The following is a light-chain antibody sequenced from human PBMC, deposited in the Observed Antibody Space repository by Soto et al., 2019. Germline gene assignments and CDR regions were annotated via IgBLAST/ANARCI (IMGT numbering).Light chain of an antibody. V-gene: IGLV2-14*01. J-gene: IGLJ1*01. CDR2: EVR. CDR3: SSYISSITGV. CDR1: NTDVGGYNY. Sequence: QAVLTQPASVSGSPGQSITVSCTGTNTDVGGYNYVSWYQHRPGKAPRLMIYEVRNRLSGVSNRFSGSKSGNTASLTISGLQSEDEADYYCSSYISSITGVFGTGTKLTVL.